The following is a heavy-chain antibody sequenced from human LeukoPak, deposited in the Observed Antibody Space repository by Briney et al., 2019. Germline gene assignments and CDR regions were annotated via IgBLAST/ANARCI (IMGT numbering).Heavy chain of an antibody. J-gene: IGHJ4*02. V-gene: IGHV1-18*01. Sequence: ASEKVSCKASGYTFTSHGISWVRQAPGHGLEWMGWISAYNGNTNYAQKLQGRVTMTTDTSTSTAYMGLRSLRSDDTAVYYCAQSPSDYYWWGQGTLVSVSS. D-gene: IGHD3-22*01. CDR2: ISAYNGNT. CDR1: GYTFTSHG. CDR3: AQSPSDYYW.